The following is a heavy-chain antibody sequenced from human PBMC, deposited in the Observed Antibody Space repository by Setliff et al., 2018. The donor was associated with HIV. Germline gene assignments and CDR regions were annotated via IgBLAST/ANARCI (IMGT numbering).Heavy chain of an antibody. CDR1: GASISGGRYS. CDR3: ARGGTSTPQSFDY. J-gene: IGHJ4*02. V-gene: IGHV4-31*03. CDR2: ISYTGRA. Sequence: SETLSLTCTVSGASISGGRYSWTWIRQYPGKGLEWIGHISYTGRASYSPSLKSRVTISVDTSKNHFSLKLRSVTAADTAVYYCARGGTSTPQSFDYWGQGSLVTVSS. D-gene: IGHD2-2*01.